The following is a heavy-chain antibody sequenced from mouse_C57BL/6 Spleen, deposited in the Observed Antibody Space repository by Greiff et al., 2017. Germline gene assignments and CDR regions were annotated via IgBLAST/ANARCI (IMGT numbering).Heavy chain of an antibody. CDR1: GYTFTSYW. D-gene: IGHD2-1*01. Sequence: QVQLQQPGAELVKPGASVKMSCKASGYTFTSYWITWVKQRPGQGLEWIGDIYPGSGSTNYNEKFKSQATLTVDPTTSTAYMQLISLTSEDSAVYYCARLRDGTFAYWGQGTLVTVSA. CDR2: IYPGSGST. CDR3: ARLRDGTFAY. J-gene: IGHJ3*01. V-gene: IGHV1-55*01.